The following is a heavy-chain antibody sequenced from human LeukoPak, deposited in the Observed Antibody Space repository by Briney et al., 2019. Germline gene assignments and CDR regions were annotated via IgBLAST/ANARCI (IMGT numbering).Heavy chain of an antibody. CDR1: GGSISSGGYY. J-gene: IGHJ4*02. CDR2: IYYSGST. Sequence: SETLSLTCTVSGGSISSGGYYWSWIRQHPGKGLEWIGYIYYSGSTYYNPSLKSRVTISVDTSKNPFSLKLSSVTAADTAVYYCARVMSKKFDYWGQGTLVTVSS. CDR3: ARVMSKKFDY. V-gene: IGHV4-31*03.